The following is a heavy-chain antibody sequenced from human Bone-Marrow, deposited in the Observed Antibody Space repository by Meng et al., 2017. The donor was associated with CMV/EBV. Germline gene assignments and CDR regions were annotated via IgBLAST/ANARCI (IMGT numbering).Heavy chain of an antibody. J-gene: IGHJ6*02. CDR3: AKDDYDFWSGYQPDYYGMDV. Sequence: GGSLRLSCAASGFTFSSYSMNWVRQAPGKGLEWVSYISSSSSTIYYADSVKGRFTISRDNSKNTLYLQMNSLRAEDTAVYYCAKDDYDFWSGYQPDYYGMDVWGQGTTVTVSS. CDR1: GFTFSSYS. V-gene: IGHV3-48*01. D-gene: IGHD3-3*01. CDR2: ISSSSSTI.